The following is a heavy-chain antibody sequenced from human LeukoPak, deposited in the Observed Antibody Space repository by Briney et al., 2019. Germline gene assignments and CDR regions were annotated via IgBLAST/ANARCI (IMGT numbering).Heavy chain of an antibody. CDR3: ARGRGCSSTSCYTNFDY. Sequence: ASVKVSCKASGGTFSSYAISWVRQAPGQGLEWMGGIIPIFGTANYAQKFQGRVTITTDESTSTAYMELSSLRSEDTAVYYCARGRGCSSTSCYTNFDYWGQGTLVTVSS. D-gene: IGHD2-2*02. CDR1: GGTFSSYA. V-gene: IGHV1-69*05. CDR2: IIPIFGTA. J-gene: IGHJ4*02.